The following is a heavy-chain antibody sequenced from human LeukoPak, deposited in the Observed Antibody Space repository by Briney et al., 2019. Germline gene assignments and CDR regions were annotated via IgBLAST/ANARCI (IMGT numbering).Heavy chain of an antibody. V-gene: IGHV1-18*01. CDR1: GYTFTSYG. CDR2: ISAYNGNT. J-gene: IGHJ4*02. CDR3: ARELGQGYCSGGSCPDLDY. D-gene: IGHD2-15*01. Sequence: GASVKVSCKASGYTFTSYGISWVRQAPGQGLEWMGWISAYNGNTNYAQKLQGRVTMTTDTSTSTAYMELRSLRSDDTAVYYCARELGQGYCSGGSCPDLDYWGQGTLVTVSS.